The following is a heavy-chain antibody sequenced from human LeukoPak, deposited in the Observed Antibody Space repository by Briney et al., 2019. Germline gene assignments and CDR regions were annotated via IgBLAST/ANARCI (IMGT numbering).Heavy chain of an antibody. CDR2: IYSGGST. J-gene: IGHJ4*02. V-gene: IGHV3-66*02. CDR3: AKESMWFGESNPFDY. CDR1: GFTVSSNY. Sequence: GGSLRLSCAASGFTVSSNYMSWVRQAPGKGLEWVSVIYSGGSTYYADSVKGRFTISRDNSKNTLYVQMNSLRAEDTALYYCAKESMWFGESNPFDYWGQGTLVTVSS. D-gene: IGHD3-10*01.